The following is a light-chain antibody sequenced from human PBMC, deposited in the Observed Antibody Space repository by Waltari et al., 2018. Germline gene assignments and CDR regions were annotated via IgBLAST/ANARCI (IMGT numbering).Light chain of an antibody. V-gene: IGLV4-69*01. CDR2: VNSERSH. Sequence: QLVLTQSPSASASLGASVKLTCTLSSGHSPTIIAWLPQQPEKGPRYLMTVNSERSHNKGVGIPDRFSGSSSGAERYLPISSLQSEDEADYYCQTGGHGTWVFGGGTRLTVL. J-gene: IGLJ3*02. CDR1: SGHSPTI. CDR3: QTGGHGTWV.